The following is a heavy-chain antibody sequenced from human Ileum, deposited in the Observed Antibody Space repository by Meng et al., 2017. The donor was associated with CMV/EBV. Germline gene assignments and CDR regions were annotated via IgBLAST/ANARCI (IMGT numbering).Heavy chain of an antibody. Sequence: EVPRLESGGGLVQPEGSLRLSCAASGFTFSSQTMSWVRQAPGKGLEWVSNIADSGGSTYYADSVKGRFTISRDNSKNTLYLQMNSLRAEDTAVYYCVNRAWLESWGQGTLVTVSS. CDR3: VNRAWLES. V-gene: IGHV3-23*01. J-gene: IGHJ5*01. CDR2: IADSGGST. CDR1: GFTFSSQT.